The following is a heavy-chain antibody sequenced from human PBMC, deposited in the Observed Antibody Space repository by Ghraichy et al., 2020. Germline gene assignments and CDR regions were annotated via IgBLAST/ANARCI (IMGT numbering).Heavy chain of an antibody. J-gene: IGHJ4*02. CDR1: GGSISSYY. Sequence: LETLSLTCTISGGSISSYYWSWIRQPPGKGLEWIGYIYYSGSTNYNPSLKSRVTISVDTSKNQFSLKLSSVTAADTAVYYCASTYSSSAKIDSWGQGTLVTVSS. CDR2: IYYSGST. D-gene: IGHD6-6*01. CDR3: ASTYSSSAKIDS. V-gene: IGHV4-59*01.